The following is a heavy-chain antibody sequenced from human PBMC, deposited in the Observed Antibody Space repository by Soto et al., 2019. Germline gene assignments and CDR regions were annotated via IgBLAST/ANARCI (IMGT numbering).Heavy chain of an antibody. V-gene: IGHV3-23*01. J-gene: IGHJ4*02. Sequence: EVQLLESGGGLVQPGGSLRLSCTASGITFSNYAMSWVRQXPRKGMEXXSXXSTSGGRPYYADSVKGRFTISRDNSKNTLYLQMNSLRVEDTAVYYRAKDPDRYDYVWGTYRYIDHWGQGTLDTVSS. D-gene: IGHD3-16*02. CDR2: XSTSGGRP. CDR3: AKDPDRYDYVWGTYRYIDH. CDR1: GITFSNYA.